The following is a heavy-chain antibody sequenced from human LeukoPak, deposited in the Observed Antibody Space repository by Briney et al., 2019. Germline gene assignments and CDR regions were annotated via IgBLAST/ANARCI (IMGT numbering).Heavy chain of an antibody. J-gene: IGHJ4*02. CDR3: ARARYSSSLLFDY. CDR2: ISSNGGST. CDR1: GFTFHNYA. Sequence: GGSLRLSCAASGFTFHNYAMHWVRQAPGKGLEYVSAISSNGGSTYYANSVKGRFTISRDNSKNTLYLQMGSLRAEDMAVYYCARARYSSSLLFDYWGQGTLVTVSS. V-gene: IGHV3-64*01. D-gene: IGHD6-6*01.